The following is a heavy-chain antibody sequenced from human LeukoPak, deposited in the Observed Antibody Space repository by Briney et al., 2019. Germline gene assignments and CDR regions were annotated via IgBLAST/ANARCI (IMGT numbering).Heavy chain of an antibody. CDR2: ISSSSSYI. Sequence: GGSLRLSCAASGFTFSSYSMNWVRQAPGKGLEWVSSISSSSSYIYSADSVKGRFTISRDNAKNSLYLQMNSLRVEDTAVYYCARDRLYYDFWSGYYEYWGQGTLVTVSS. CDR3: ARDRLYYDFWSGYYEY. V-gene: IGHV3-21*01. CDR1: GFTFSSYS. D-gene: IGHD3-3*01. J-gene: IGHJ4*02.